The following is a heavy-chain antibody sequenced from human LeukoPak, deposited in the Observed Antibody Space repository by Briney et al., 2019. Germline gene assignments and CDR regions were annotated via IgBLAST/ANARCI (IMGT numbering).Heavy chain of an antibody. V-gene: IGHV3-23*01. CDR1: GFNFRGCA. D-gene: IGHD3-10*01. CDR3: AKDVIRGDITYFES. J-gene: IGHJ5*01. Sequence: GESLRLSCTASGFNFRGCAMSWVRQGPGKGLEWVAGITGRGETTYYADSVKGRFTISRDNSENTLFLQVNSLRAEDTAVYYCAKDVIRGDITYFESWGQGTLVAASS. CDR2: ITGRGETT.